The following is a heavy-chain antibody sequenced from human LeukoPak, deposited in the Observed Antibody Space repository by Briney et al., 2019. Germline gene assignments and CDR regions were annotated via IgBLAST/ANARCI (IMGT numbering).Heavy chain of an antibody. CDR2: ISGSGSST. CDR3: AKDISLALGLLGSNGMDV. V-gene: IGHV3-23*01. Sequence: GGSLRLSCATSGFMFRNFPMTWVRQAPGKGLEWVSAISGSGSSTYYGDSVKGRFTISRDNSKKTVYLQMNSLRAEVTAVYYCAKDISLALGLLGSNGMDVWGQGTTVTVSS. J-gene: IGHJ6*02. D-gene: IGHD6-13*01. CDR1: GFMFRNFP.